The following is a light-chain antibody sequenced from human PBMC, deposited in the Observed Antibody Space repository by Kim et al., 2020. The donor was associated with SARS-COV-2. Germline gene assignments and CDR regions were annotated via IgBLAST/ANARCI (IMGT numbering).Light chain of an antibody. Sequence: EIVLTQSPAPLSLSPGERATLSCRASQDINRSLGWYQQKPGQAPRLLIYEAANRATGIPGRFSGSGSGTDFTLTISSLEPEDFAVYYCQQRSIWPLTFGGGTKLEI. CDR2: EAA. V-gene: IGKV3-11*01. J-gene: IGKJ4*01. CDR1: QDINRS. CDR3: QQRSIWPLT.